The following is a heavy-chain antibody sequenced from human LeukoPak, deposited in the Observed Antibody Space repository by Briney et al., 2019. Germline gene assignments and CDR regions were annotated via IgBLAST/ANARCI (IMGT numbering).Heavy chain of an antibody. V-gene: IGHV3-30*18. CDR3: ANPRGYSGYDRS. D-gene: IGHD5-12*01. J-gene: IGHJ5*02. Sequence: PGGSLRLSCAASGFTFSSYGMHWVRQAPGKGLEWVAVISYDGSNKYYADSVKGRFTISRDNSKNTLYLQMNSLRAEDTAVYYCANPRGYSGYDRSWGQGTLVTVSS. CDR2: ISYDGSNK. CDR1: GFTFSSYG.